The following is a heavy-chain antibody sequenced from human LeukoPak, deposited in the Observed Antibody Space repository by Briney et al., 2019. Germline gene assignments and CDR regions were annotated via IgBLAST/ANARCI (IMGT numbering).Heavy chain of an antibody. CDR1: GFTFSSSA. D-gene: IGHD4-11*01. CDR2: ISGSGDRT. J-gene: IGHJ6*03. V-gene: IGHV3-23*01. CDR3: ARDRNNYYYMDV. Sequence: GGSLRLSCAASGFTFSSSAMSWVRQAPGKGLQWVSSISGSGDRTHYADSVKGRFTISRDNSKNTLYLQMNSLRADDTAVYYCARDRNNYYYMDVWGKGTTVTISS.